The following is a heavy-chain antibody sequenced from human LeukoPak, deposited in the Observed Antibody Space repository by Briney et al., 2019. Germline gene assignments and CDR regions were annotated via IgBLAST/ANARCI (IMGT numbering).Heavy chain of an antibody. Sequence: SETLSLTCTVSGGSISSSGSYWGWIRQPPGKGLERIGSLYYSGNTYNPSLKSRVTISVDTSKKQLHLNLTSVNAADTAMYYCARVMAARREDLNWFDTWGQGTLVTVSS. CDR2: LYYSGNT. CDR1: GGSISSSGSY. D-gene: IGHD6-6*01. CDR3: ARVMAARREDLNWFDT. V-gene: IGHV4-39*06. J-gene: IGHJ5*02.